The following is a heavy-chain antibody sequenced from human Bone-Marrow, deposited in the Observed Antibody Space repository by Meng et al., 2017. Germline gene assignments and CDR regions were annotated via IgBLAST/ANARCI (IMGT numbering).Heavy chain of an antibody. CDR1: GGSISSGDYY. CDR2: IYYSGST. Sequence: QVQLQESGPGRVKPSQTLSLTCTVPGGSISSGDYYWSWIRQPPGKGLEWIGYIYYSGSTYYNPSLKSRVTISVDTSKNQFSLKLSSVTAADTAVYYCARLIVVVPAAEYYFDYWGQGTLVTVSS. V-gene: IGHV4-30-4*01. CDR3: ARLIVVVPAAEYYFDY. D-gene: IGHD2-2*01. J-gene: IGHJ4*02.